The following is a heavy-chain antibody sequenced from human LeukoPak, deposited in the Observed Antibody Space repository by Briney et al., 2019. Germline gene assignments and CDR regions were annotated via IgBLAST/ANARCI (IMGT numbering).Heavy chain of an antibody. CDR3: ASVRITMVRGVIKYYGMDV. V-gene: IGHV3-48*02. CDR1: GFTFSSYA. D-gene: IGHD3-10*01. J-gene: IGHJ6*02. Sequence: GGSLRLSCAASGFTFSSYAMSWVRQAPGKGLEWVSYISSSSSTIYYADSVKGRFTISRDNAKNSLYLQMNSLRDEDTAVYYCASVRITMVRGVIKYYGMDVWGQGTTVTVSS. CDR2: ISSSSSTI.